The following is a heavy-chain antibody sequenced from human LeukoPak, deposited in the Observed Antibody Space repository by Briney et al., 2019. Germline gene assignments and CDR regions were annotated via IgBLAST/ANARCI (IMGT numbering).Heavy chain of an antibody. CDR1: GFTFSSYS. CDR2: ISYDGTQK. J-gene: IGHJ4*02. Sequence: GRSLRLSCAASGFTFSSYSIHWVRQTPGKGLEWVSAISYDGTQKFYADSVKGRFTLSRDNSKNTLSLQMNSLTTEDTAVYFCARERAAAASSSDFDYWGQGTLVTVSS. V-gene: IGHV3-30*04. CDR3: ARERAAAASSSDFDY. D-gene: IGHD6-13*01.